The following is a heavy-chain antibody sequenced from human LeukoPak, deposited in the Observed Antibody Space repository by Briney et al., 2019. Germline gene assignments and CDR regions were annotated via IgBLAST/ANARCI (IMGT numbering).Heavy chain of an antibody. J-gene: IGHJ6*04. D-gene: IGHD3-10*01. CDR2: ISGSGGST. V-gene: IGHV3-23*01. CDR3: AKDLDGFGELSLDV. CDR1: GFTFSSYA. Sequence: GGSLRLSCAASGFTFSSYAMSWVRQAPGKGLEWVSVISGSGGSTYYADSVKGRFTISRDNSKNTLYLQMNSLRAEDTAVYYCAKDLDGFGELSLDVWGKGTTVTVPS.